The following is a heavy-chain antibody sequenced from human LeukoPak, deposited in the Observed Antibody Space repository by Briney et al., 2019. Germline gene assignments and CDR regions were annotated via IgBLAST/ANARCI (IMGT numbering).Heavy chain of an antibody. Sequence: GGSLRLSCAASGFTFSSYSMNWVRQAPGKGLEWVSCISSVSGYIYYADSVKGRFTFSRDNAKNSLYLQMNSLRAEDTAVYYCARMVTTAYQFDYWGQGTLVTVSS. CDR3: ARMVTTAYQFDY. CDR2: ISSVSGYI. CDR1: GFTFSSYS. D-gene: IGHD4-17*01. J-gene: IGHJ4*02. V-gene: IGHV3-21*01.